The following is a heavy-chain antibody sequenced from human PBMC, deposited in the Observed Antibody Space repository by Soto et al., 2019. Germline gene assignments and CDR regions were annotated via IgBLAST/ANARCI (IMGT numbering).Heavy chain of an antibody. J-gene: IGHJ4*02. CDR2: VFGNGAGAP. Sequence: QVQLQESGPGVVRPSETLSLTCSVSGSSFTGDYWSWIRQPAGKGLEWIGRVFGNGAGAPIYNSALKNRITMSVDSSKTQFSLKLTSVTAADTAIYYCARDLPPYDRRRQSAGAFEDWGQGTLVTVS. V-gene: IGHV4-4*07. CDR3: ARDLPPYDRRRQSAGAFED. CDR1: GSSFTGDY. D-gene: IGHD3-22*01.